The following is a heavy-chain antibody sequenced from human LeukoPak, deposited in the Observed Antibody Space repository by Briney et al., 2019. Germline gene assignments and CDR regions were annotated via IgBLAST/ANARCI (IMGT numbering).Heavy chain of an antibody. CDR3: ASHSSSWVYYYMDV. V-gene: IGHV3-66*02. D-gene: IGHD6-13*01. J-gene: IGHJ6*03. CDR2: IYSGGST. Sequence: PSETLSLTCAVYGGSFSGYYWSWVRQAPGKGLEWVSVIYSGGSTYYADSVKGRFTISRDNSKNTLYLQMNSLRAEDTAVYYCASHSSSWVYYYMDVWGKGTTVTVSS. CDR1: GGSFSGYY.